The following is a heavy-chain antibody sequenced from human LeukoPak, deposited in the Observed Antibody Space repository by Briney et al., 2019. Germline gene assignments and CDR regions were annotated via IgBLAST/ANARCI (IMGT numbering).Heavy chain of an antibody. Sequence: ASVKVSCKASGYTFTGYYMHWLRQAPGQGLEWMGRINPNSGGTNYAQKFQGRVTMTRDTSISTAYMELSRLRSDDTAVYYCARRYYDSSGSEAFDYWGQGTLVTVSS. V-gene: IGHV1-2*06. D-gene: IGHD3-22*01. CDR3: ARRYYDSSGSEAFDY. CDR2: INPNSGGT. CDR1: GYTFTGYY. J-gene: IGHJ4*02.